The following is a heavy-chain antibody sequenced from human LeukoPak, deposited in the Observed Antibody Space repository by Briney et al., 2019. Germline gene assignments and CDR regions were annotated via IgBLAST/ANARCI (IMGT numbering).Heavy chain of an antibody. Sequence: SETLSLTCTVSGGSISSYYWSWIRQPAGKGLEWIGRIYTSGSTSYNPSLKSRVTISVDKSKNQFSLKLSSVTAADTAVYYCARDLSGVLDWFDPWGQGTLVTVSS. CDR1: GGSISSYY. CDR3: ARDLSGVLDWFDP. D-gene: IGHD3-16*02. V-gene: IGHV4-4*07. CDR2: IYTSGST. J-gene: IGHJ5*02.